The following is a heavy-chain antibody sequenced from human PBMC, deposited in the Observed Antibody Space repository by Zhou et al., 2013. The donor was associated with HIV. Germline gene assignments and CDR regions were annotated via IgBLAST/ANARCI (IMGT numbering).Heavy chain of an antibody. D-gene: IGHD3-3*01. CDR1: GFTFNTYN. CDR2: IDIVSNAI. CDR3: AREPRTLYDFWSGSPIGHMDV. Sequence: EVQLVESGGGLVQPGGSLRLSCAASGFTFNTYNMNWVRQAPGKGLEWVSFIDIVSNAIYYADSVKGRFTMSRDNAKNSLFLQMNSLRAEDTAVYYCAREPRTLYDFWSGSPIGHMDVWGKGTTVTVSS. V-gene: IGHV3-48*01. J-gene: IGHJ6*03.